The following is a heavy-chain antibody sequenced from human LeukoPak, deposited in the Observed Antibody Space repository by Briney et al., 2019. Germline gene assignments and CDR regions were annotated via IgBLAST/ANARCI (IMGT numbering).Heavy chain of an antibody. CDR3: AAQLLYRFDP. V-gene: IGHV3-74*01. Sequence: PGGSLTLSRADCVFIYSSYWLYWLRQAPGKGLTWVSRINTDGSTTTYADSVKGRFTISRDNAKNTLYLQMNSLRAEDTAVYYCAAQLLYRFDPWGQGTLVTVSS. D-gene: IGHD1-1*01. CDR2: INTDGSTT. CDR1: VFIYSSYW. J-gene: IGHJ5*02.